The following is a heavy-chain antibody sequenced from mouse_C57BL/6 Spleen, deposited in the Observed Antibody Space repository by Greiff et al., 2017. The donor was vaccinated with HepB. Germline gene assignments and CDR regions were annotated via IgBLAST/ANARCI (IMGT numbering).Heavy chain of an antibody. V-gene: IGHV10-1*01. D-gene: IGHD2-5*01. CDR2: IRSKSNNYAT. CDR3: VRQSNSLDY. Sequence: EVQLVESGGGLVQPKGSLKLSCAASGFSFNTYAMNWVRQAPGKGLEWVARIRSKSNNYATYYADSVKDRFAISRDDSESMLYLQMNNLKTEDTAMYYCVRQSNSLDYWGQGTTLTVSS. CDR1: GFSFNTYA. J-gene: IGHJ2*01.